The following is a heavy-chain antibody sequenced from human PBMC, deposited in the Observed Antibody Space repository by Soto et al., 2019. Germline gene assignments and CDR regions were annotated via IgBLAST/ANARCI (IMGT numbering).Heavy chain of an antibody. J-gene: IGHJ6*03. CDR3: ARVRQLVVYFYYNMDV. D-gene: IGHD6-6*01. Sequence: ASVKVSCKASGYTFSNHGITWVRQAPEQGLEWMGWIGAYNGNTHYTQSLQGRVTMTTDTSTSTAYMELRGLRSDDTAVYYCARVRQLVVYFYYNMDVWGKGTTVTVSS. CDR2: IGAYNGNT. V-gene: IGHV1-18*01. CDR1: GYTFSNHG.